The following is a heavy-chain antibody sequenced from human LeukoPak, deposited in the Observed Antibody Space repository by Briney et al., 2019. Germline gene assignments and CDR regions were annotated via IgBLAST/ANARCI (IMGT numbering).Heavy chain of an antibody. CDR1: GYTFTNND. CDR3: ARVPYAGTDYYYMDV. Sequence: ASVKVSCKASGYTFTNNDINWVRQATGQGLEWMGWMSPNSGNTGYAQKFQGRVTMTRNTSISTAYMELSSLKSEDTAVYYCARVPYAGTDYYYMDVWGKGTTVTISS. CDR2: MSPNSGNT. D-gene: IGHD2-2*01. V-gene: IGHV1-8*01. J-gene: IGHJ6*03.